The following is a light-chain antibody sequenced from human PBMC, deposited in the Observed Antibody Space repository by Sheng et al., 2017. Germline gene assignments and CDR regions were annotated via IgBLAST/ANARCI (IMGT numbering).Light chain of an antibody. CDR1: AGIGGR. CDR2: AAS. V-gene: IGKV1D-12*01. CDR3: QQTHTFPLS. Sequence: QMTQSPSSLSASVGDTVTITCRASAGIGGRLAWYQQRPGKAPNLLIYAASTLQSGVTSRFSGSGSGRDFTLTINGLQPEDSATYFCQQTHTFPLSFGQGTRLE. J-gene: IGKJ5*01.